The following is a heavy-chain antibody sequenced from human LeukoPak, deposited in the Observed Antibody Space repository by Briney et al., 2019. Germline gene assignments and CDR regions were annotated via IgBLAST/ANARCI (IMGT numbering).Heavy chain of an antibody. J-gene: IGHJ5*02. Sequence: SVKVSCKASGGTFSSYAISWVRQAPGQGLEWMGRIIPIFGTANYAQKFQGRVTITTDESTSTAYMQLSSLRSEDTAVYYCARDSEGLFDPWGQGTLVTVSS. CDR2: IIPIFGTA. CDR3: ARDSEGLFDP. V-gene: IGHV1-69*05. CDR1: GGTFSSYA.